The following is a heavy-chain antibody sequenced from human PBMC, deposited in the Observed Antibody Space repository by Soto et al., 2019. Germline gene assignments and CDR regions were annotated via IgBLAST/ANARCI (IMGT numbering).Heavy chain of an antibody. J-gene: IGHJ4*02. CDR3: ARHVAHCSGGSCSLYYFDY. CDR1: GGSISSYY. V-gene: IGHV4-59*08. D-gene: IGHD2-15*01. CDR2: IYYSGST. Sequence: QVQLQESGPGLVKPSETLSLTCTVSGGSISSYYWSWIRQPPGKGLEWIGYIYYSGSTNYNPSLKSRVTISVDTSKNQFSLKLSSVTAADTAVYYCARHVAHCSGGSCSLYYFDYWGQGTLVTVSS.